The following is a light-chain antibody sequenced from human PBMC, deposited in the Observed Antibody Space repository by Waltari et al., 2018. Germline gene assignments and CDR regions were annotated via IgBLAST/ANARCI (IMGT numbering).Light chain of an antibody. CDR2: QAS. CDR1: ERISRW. J-gene: IGKJ1*01. Sequence: IQMTQSPSTLSASDGDRVTITCRASERISRWLAWYQQKPGMAPKLLIYQASSLEDGVPSRFSGSGFETEFSLSISSLQPEDFTTYYCQQYNTYPWTFGQGTKVEIK. CDR3: QQYNTYPWT. V-gene: IGKV1-5*03.